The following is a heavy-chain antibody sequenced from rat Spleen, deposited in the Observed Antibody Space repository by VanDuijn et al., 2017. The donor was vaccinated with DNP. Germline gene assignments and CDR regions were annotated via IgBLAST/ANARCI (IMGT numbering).Heavy chain of an antibody. CDR1: GFTFSYYY. D-gene: IGHD4-1*01. CDR3: AIANGDY. CDR2: INTDGGNT. J-gene: IGHJ2*01. Sequence: EVQLVESGGGLVQPGRSLKLSCAASGFTFSYYYMAWVRQAPRKGLEWVASINTDGGNTYYPDSLKGRITVSRDNAENTLYLQLNSLRSEDTATYYCAIANGDYWGQGVMVTVSS. V-gene: IGHV5-25*01.